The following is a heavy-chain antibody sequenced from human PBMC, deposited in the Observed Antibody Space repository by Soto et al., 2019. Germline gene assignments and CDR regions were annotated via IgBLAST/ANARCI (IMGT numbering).Heavy chain of an antibody. V-gene: IGHV5-10-1*01. CDR2: IDPSDSST. CDR1: GFSLTSYW. J-gene: IGHJ6*02. CDR3: ARLDRYYYGMDV. Sequence: GESLKISCQGSGFSLTSYWITWVRQVPGRGLEWMARIDPSDSSTNYSPSFRGHVSISADRSINTAYLQWSSLKASDTAMYYCARLDRYYYGMDVWGQGTTVTVSS. D-gene: IGHD1-1*01.